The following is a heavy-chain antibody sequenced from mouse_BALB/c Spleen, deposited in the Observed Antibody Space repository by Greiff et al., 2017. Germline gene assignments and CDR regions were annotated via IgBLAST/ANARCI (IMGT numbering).Heavy chain of an antibody. V-gene: IGHV14-3*02. Sequence: VQLKQSGAELVKPGASVKLSCTASGFNIKDTYMHWVKQRPEQGLEWIGRIDPANGNTKYDPKFQGKATITADTSSNTAYLQLSSLTSEDTAVYYCALRDYFDYWGQGTTLTVSS. J-gene: IGHJ2*01. D-gene: IGHD1-1*01. CDR3: ALRDYFDY. CDR2: IDPANGNT. CDR1: GFNIKDTY.